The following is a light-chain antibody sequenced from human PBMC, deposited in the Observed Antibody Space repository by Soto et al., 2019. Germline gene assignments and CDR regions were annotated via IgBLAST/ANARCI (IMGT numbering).Light chain of an antibody. J-gene: IGKJ2*01. CDR2: DAS. CDR3: QQRNKWPS. CDR1: QRITSH. Sequence: EIVLTQSPATLSLSPGERATLSCRASQRITSHLAWYQQKPGQTPRLLMYDASNRATGVPARFSGSGYGTDFTLTISSLEPEDFAVYYCQQRNKWPSFGQGTTLEIK. V-gene: IGKV3-11*01.